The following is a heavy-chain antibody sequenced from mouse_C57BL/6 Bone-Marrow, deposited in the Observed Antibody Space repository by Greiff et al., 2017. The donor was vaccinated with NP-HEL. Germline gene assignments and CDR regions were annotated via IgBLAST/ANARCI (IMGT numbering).Heavy chain of an antibody. V-gene: IGHV1-53*01. CDR2: INPSNGGT. Sequence: QVQLQQPGTELVKPGASVKLSCKASGYTFTSYGMHWVKQRPGQGLEWIGNINPSNGGTNYNEKFKGKATLTADKSSSTAYMQLSSLTSEDSAVYDCTRGGMVTVVERDMDVWGQGTTVTVSS. CDR3: TRGGMVTVVERDMDV. J-gene: IGHJ1*01. CDR1: GYTFTSYG. D-gene: IGHD2-2*01.